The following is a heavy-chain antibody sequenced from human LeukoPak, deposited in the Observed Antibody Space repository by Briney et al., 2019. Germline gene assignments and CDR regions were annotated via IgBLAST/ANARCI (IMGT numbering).Heavy chain of an antibody. CDR3: ATVQKDDAGEQQLGPPEYFQH. CDR2: FDPEDGET. Sequence: ASVRVSCKASGYTFTDYYIHWVRQAPGQGLEWMGGFDPEDGETIYAQKFQGRVTMTEDTSTDTAYMELSSLRSEDTAVYYCATVQKDDAGEQQLGPPEYFQHWGQGTLVTVSS. V-gene: IGHV1-24*01. CDR1: GYTFTDYY. D-gene: IGHD6-13*01. J-gene: IGHJ1*01.